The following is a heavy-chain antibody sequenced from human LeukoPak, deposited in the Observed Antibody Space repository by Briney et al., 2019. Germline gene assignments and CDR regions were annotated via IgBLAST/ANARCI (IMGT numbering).Heavy chain of an antibody. Sequence: PGGSLRLSCAASGFTFSSYAMSWVRQAPGKGLEWVSAISGSGGSTYYADSVKGRFTISRDNSKNTLYLQMNNLRAEDTAVYYCAKNSRIRYFDWLGRWSFFDPWGQGTLVTVSS. V-gene: IGHV3-23*01. CDR3: AKNSRIRYFDWLGRWSFFDP. J-gene: IGHJ5*02. CDR1: GFTFSSYA. CDR2: ISGSGGST. D-gene: IGHD3-9*01.